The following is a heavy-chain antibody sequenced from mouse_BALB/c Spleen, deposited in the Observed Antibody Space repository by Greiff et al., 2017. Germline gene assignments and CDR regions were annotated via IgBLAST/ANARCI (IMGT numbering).Heavy chain of an antibody. CDR1: GFNFTDYY. D-gene: IGHD1-1*01. CDR3: ARRLRRNAMDY. CDR2: IRNKANGYTT. J-gene: IGHJ4*01. Sequence: EVMLVESGGGLVQPGGSLRLSCATSGFNFTDYYMRWVRQPPGKALEWLGFIRNKANGYTTEYSASVKGRFTISRDNSQSILYLQMNTLRAEDSATYYCARRLRRNAMDYWGQGTSVTVSS. V-gene: IGHV7-3*02.